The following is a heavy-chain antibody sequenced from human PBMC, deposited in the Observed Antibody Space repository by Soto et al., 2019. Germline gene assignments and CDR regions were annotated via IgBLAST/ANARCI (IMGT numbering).Heavy chain of an antibody. CDR1: GFTFSSYS. CDR3: AREWAAPGGWFDP. D-gene: IGHD2-15*01. Sequence: KPVGSLRLSCAASGFTFSSYSMNWVRQAPGKGLEWVSSISSSSSYIYYADSVKGRFTISRDNAKNSLYLQMNSLRAEDTAVYYCAREWAAPGGWFDPWGQGTLVTVSS. J-gene: IGHJ5*02. V-gene: IGHV3-21*01. CDR2: ISSSSSYI.